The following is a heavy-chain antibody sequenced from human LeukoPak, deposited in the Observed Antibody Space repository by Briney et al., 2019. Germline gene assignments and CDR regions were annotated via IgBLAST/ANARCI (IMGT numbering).Heavy chain of an antibody. CDR1: GGSISNGDHY. Sequence: SETLSLTCTVSGGSISNGDHYWSWIRQHPGKGLEWIGHIYYSGSTYYNPSLKSRGIISVETSKNQFSLKPSSVTAADTAVYYCARGYYDFWSGLGYYYYYGMDVWGQGTTVTVSS. CDR2: IYYSGST. V-gene: IGHV4-31*03. D-gene: IGHD3-3*01. J-gene: IGHJ6*02. CDR3: ARGYYDFWSGLGYYYYYGMDV.